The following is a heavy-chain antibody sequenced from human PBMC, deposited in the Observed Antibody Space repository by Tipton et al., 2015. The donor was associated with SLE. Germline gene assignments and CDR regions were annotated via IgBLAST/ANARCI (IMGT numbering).Heavy chain of an antibody. CDR3: AREGGSYSFGY. V-gene: IGHV3-23*01. J-gene: IGHJ4*02. Sequence: SLRLSCAASGFTFSSHAMSWFRQAPGKGLEWVSAISGSGGSTYYADSVKGRFTISRDNSKNTLYLQMNSLRAEDTAVYYCAREGGSYSFGYWGQGTLVTVSS. CDR2: ISGSGGST. CDR1: GFTFSSHA. D-gene: IGHD1-26*01.